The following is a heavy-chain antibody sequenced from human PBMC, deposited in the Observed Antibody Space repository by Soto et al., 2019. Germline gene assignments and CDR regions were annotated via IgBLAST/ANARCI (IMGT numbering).Heavy chain of an antibody. CDR3: ARRRYCGYDCYHKRYYGMDV. CDR2: IITVLGTT. V-gene: IGHV1-69*08. Sequence: QVQLVQSGAELKKTGSSVKVSCRASGDTFSSYAVNWVRQAPGRGLEWMGRIITVLGTTDYAQNFKGRLTITAEKSTKSVYRELSSLRSEETVVYYCARRRYCGYDCYHKRYYGMDVWGQGTTVTVAS. CDR1: GDTFSSYA. J-gene: IGHJ6*02. D-gene: IGHD2-21*01.